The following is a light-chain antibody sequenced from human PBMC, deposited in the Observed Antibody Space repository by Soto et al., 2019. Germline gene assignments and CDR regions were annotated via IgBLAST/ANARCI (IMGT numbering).Light chain of an antibody. J-gene: IGKJ1*01. V-gene: IGKV1-5*01. CDR2: DAS. CDR3: QQYSTYSPT. CDR1: QAISRW. Sequence: DIQITHAPSTLSSSVGEKVTITCRASQAISRWLAWYQQKPGKAPKLLIYDASSVQTGVPSRFSGRGSGTEFTLTISSLQPDDFATFYCQQYSTYSPTFGQGTKV.